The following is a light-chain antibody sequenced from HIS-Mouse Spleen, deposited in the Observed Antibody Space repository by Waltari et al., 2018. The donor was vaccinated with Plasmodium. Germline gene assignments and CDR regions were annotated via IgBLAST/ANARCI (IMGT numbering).Light chain of an antibody. CDR3: YSTDSSGNHRV. J-gene: IGLJ3*02. V-gene: IGLV3-10*01. CDR1: ALPKKY. Sequence: YELTQPPSVSVSPGQTARITCSGDALPKKYAYWYQQKAGQDPVLVIYEDSKRPSGIPVGISGSSSGTMATLTISGAQVEDEADYYCYSTDSSGNHRVFGGGTKLTVL. CDR2: EDS.